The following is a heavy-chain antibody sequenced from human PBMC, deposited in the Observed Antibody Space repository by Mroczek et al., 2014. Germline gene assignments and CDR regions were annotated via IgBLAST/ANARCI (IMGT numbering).Heavy chain of an antibody. CDR2: INPNSGGT. D-gene: IGHD2-2*01. CDR1: GYTFTGYY. Sequence: QVQLVESGAEVKKPGASVKVSCKASGYTFTGYYMHWVRQAPGQGLEWMGWINPNSGGTNYAQKFQGRVTISRDNSKNTLYLQMNSLRAEDTAVYYCAKDLVLTDNPVVVPAADIWGQGTMVTVSS. V-gene: IGHV1-2*02. CDR3: AKDLVLTDNPVVVPAADI. J-gene: IGHJ3*02.